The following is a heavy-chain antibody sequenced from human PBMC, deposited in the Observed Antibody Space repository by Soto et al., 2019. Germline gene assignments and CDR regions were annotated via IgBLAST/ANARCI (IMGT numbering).Heavy chain of an antibody. D-gene: IGHD5-12*01. J-gene: IGHJ4*02. Sequence: PSETLSLTCAVYGGSFSGYYWSWIRQPPGKGLEWIGEINHSGSTNYNPSLKSRVTISVDTSKNQFSLKLSSVTAADTAVYYCARVCPLRDGYNLLYFDYWGQGTLVTVSS. CDR1: GGSFSGYY. CDR2: INHSGST. V-gene: IGHV4-34*01. CDR3: ARVCPLRDGYNLLYFDY.